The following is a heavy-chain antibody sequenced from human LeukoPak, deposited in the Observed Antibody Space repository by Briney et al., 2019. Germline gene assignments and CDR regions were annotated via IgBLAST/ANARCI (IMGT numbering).Heavy chain of an antibody. J-gene: IGHJ6*03. D-gene: IGHD3-10*01. V-gene: IGHV3-23*01. CDR3: ARFAAGGSYYYYMDV. CDR2: ISGSGGST. CDR1: GFTFSSYA. Sequence: GGSLRLSCAASGFTFSSYAMRWVRQAPGKGLEWVSAISGSGGSTYYTDSVKGRFTISRDNAKNSLYLQMNSLRADDTAVYYCARFAAGGSYYYYMDVWGKGTTVTVSS.